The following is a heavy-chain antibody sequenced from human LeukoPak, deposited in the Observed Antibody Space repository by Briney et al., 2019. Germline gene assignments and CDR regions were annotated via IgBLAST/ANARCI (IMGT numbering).Heavy chain of an antibody. J-gene: IGHJ4*02. V-gene: IGHV4-34*01. CDR3: ARRSLRSDYDSSGNFDY. CDR1: GGSFSGYY. Sequence: SETLSLTCAVYGGSFSGYYWSWIRQPPVKGLEWIGEINHSGSTNYNPSLKSRVTISVDTSKNQFSLKLSSVTAADTAVYYCARRSLRSDYDSSGNFDYWGQGTLVTVSS. D-gene: IGHD3-22*01. CDR2: INHSGST.